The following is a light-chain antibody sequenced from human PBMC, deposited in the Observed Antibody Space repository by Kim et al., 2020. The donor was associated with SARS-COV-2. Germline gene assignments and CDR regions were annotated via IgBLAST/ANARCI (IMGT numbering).Light chain of an antibody. Sequence: DIQLTQSPSSLSASVADRVTITCRASQSISNYLNWYQQKPGKVPKLLIYAASTLQSGVPSTFSGTGSGTDFTLTISSLQPEDFATYYCQQSYGTPWTFGQGTKVDIK. CDR1: QSISNY. V-gene: IGKV1-39*01. J-gene: IGKJ1*01. CDR2: AAS. CDR3: QQSYGTPWT.